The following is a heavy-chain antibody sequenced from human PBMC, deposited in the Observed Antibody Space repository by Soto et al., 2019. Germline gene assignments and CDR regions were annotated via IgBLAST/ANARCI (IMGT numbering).Heavy chain of an antibody. V-gene: IGHV1-2*02. CDR1: GYTFTGYY. D-gene: IGHD1-26*01. Sequence: ASVKVSCKASGYTFTGYYMHWVRQAPGQGLEWMGWINPNSGGTNYAQKFQGRVTMTRDTSISTAYMELSRLRSDDTAVYYCAGLDRYSGSYYGFQHWGQGTLVTVSS. CDR3: AGLDRYSGSYYGFQH. J-gene: IGHJ1*01. CDR2: INPNSGGT.